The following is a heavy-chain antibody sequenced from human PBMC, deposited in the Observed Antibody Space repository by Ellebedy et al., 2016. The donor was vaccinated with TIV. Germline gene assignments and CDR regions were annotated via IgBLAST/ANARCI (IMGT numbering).Heavy chain of an antibody. J-gene: IGHJ1*01. D-gene: IGHD6-19*01. Sequence: GESLKISCAASGFTVGSNYMSWVRQAPGKGLEWVSVMYSGGSTYYADSVKGRFTISRENSKNTLYLQMNSLRAEDTAVYYCARAQYSSGWYRYFQHWGQGTLVTVSS. CDR1: GFTVGSNY. CDR3: ARAQYSSGWYRYFQH. V-gene: IGHV3-53*01. CDR2: MYSGGST.